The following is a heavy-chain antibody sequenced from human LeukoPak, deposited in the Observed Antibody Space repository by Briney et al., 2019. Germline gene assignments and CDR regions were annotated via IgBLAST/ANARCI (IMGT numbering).Heavy chain of an antibody. J-gene: IGHJ4*02. D-gene: IGHD3-22*01. V-gene: IGHV4-34*01. CDR3: ARSYYYDSSGYPY. CDR2: INHSGST. Sequence: NPSETLSLTCAVYGGSFSGYYWSWIRQPPGKGLEWIGEINHSGSTNYNPSLKSRVTISVDTSKNQFSLKLSSVTAADTAVYYCARSYYYDSSGYPYWGQGTLVTVSS. CDR1: GGSFSGYY.